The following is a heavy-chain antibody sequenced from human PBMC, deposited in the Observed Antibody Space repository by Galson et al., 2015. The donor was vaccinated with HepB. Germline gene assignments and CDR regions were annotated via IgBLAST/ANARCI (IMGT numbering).Heavy chain of an antibody. V-gene: IGHV1-18*01. D-gene: IGHD3-10*01. CDR1: GYTFTAYT. CDR2: LSPYNGIT. J-gene: IGHJ4*02. Sequence: SVKVSCKASGYTFTAYTVSWVRQAPGQGPEWMGWLSPYNGITNYAQRLQGRVTMTIDTSTTTAYMELRGLRSDDTAVYYCARRGEKYDYWGQGTLVTVSS. CDR3: ARRGEKYDY.